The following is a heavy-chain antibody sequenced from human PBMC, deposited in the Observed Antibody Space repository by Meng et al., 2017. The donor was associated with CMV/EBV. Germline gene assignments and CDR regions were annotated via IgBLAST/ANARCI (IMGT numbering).Heavy chain of an antibody. CDR1: GFTFSDYW. Sequence: EVVLVGCGGGLVWPGGSLRLSCADSGFTFSDYWMHWVRQAPGEGPVWVSRIDTDGTVTSYAESVRGRFTISRDNSKNTLYLQMNDLRAGDSGVYYCVRDLVGNRDSWGHGTLVTVSS. CDR3: VRDLVGNRDS. V-gene: IGHV3-74*03. D-gene: IGHD1-14*01. J-gene: IGHJ5*01. CDR2: IDTDGTVT.